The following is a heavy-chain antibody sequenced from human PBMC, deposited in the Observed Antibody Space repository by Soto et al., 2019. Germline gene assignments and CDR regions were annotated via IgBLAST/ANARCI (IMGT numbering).Heavy chain of an antibody. V-gene: IGHV3-23*01. CDR1: GFSFSGYA. J-gene: IGHJ4*02. D-gene: IGHD3-9*01. CDR3: AKTESFNGYYNAFDY. CDR2: ISGGGGST. Sequence: PGGSLRLSCAASGFSFSGYAVTWVRQAPGKGLEWVSAISGGGGSTYYADSVKGRFTVSRDNSKNTLHLQMNSLRAEDTAVYYCAKTESFNGYYNAFDYWGRGTQVTAPQ.